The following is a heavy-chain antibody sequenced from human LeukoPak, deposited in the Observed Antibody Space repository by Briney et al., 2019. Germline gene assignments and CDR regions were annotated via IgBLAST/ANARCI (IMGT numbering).Heavy chain of an antibody. CDR1: GFTFSDYY. D-gene: IGHD5-24*01. J-gene: IGHJ4*02. Sequence: GGSQRLSCAASGFTFSDYYMSWIRQALGKGLEWVSYISSSGSTIYYADSVKGRFTISRDNAKNSLYLQMNSLRAEDTAVYYCARDRDGYNLFDYWGQGTLVTVSS. CDR2: ISSSGSTI. V-gene: IGHV3-11*01. CDR3: ARDRDGYNLFDY.